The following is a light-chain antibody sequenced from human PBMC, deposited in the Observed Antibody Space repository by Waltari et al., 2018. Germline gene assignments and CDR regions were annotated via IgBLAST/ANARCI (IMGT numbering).Light chain of an antibody. CDR1: QGISNY. CDR2: AAS. CDR3: LQLNSYPLT. J-gene: IGKJ4*01. Sequence: DIQLTQSPSFLSASVGDRVTITCRASQGISNYLALYQQKPGKAPKLLISAASTLQSGVPSRFSGSGSETEFTLTISSLQPEDFATYFCLQLNSYPLTFGGGTNVEIK. V-gene: IGKV1-9*01.